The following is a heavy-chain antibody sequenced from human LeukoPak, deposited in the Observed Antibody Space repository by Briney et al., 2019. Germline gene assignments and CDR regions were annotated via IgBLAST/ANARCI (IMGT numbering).Heavy chain of an antibody. CDR1: VGSISSYY. Sequence: PSETLSLTCTVSVGSISSYYWSWIRQPPGKSLEWIGYIYYSGSTNYNPSLKSRVTISVHTSKNQFSLKLSSVTAADTAVYYCARVGYFSFGDNWFDPWGQGTLVTVSS. CDR3: ARVGYFSFGDNWFDP. D-gene: IGHD3-22*01. CDR2: IYYSGST. V-gene: IGHV4-59*01. J-gene: IGHJ5*02.